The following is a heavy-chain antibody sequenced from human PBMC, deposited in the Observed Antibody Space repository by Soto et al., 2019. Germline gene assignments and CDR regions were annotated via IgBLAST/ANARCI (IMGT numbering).Heavy chain of an antibody. CDR2: IWFDGSKK. CDR3: ARDPASVGYHFDL. J-gene: IGHJ4*02. D-gene: IGHD6-13*01. Sequence: QVQLVESGGGVVQPGRSLKLSCAASGFSFSTYGFHWVRQAPGKGPEWVAVIWFDGSKKYYADSVEGRFTISRDNSKNTLFLQKNTLRDEDTAVYYCARDPASVGYHFDLWGQETLVTVSS. CDR1: GFSFSTYG. V-gene: IGHV3-33*01.